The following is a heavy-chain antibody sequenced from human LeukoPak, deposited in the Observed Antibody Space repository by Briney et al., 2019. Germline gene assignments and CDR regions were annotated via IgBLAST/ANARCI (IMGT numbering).Heavy chain of an antibody. Sequence: SETLSLTCTVSGASISSYYCSWVRQPPGKGLEGIGYIYYSGSTNYNPSLKSRVTMSVDTSKNQFSLKLSSVTAADTAVYYCARGRGYDSSGYPDYWGQGTLVTVSS. CDR2: IYYSGST. CDR3: ARGRGYDSSGYPDY. D-gene: IGHD3-22*01. J-gene: IGHJ4*02. CDR1: GASISSYY. V-gene: IGHV4-59*01.